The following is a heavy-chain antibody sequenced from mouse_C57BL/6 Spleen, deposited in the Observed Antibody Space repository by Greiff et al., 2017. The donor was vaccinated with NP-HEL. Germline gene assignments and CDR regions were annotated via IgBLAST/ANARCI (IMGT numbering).Heavy chain of an antibody. CDR2: IHPNSGST. CDR3: ARFDGSYWYFDV. D-gene: IGHD1-1*01. CDR1: GYTFTSYW. Sequence: VQLQQPGAELVKPGASVKLSCKASGYTFTSYWMHWVKQRPGQGLEWIGMIHPNSGSTNYNEKFKSKATLTVDKSSSTAYMQLSSLTSEDSAVYYCARFDGSYWYFDVWGTGTTVTVSS. J-gene: IGHJ1*03. V-gene: IGHV1-64*01.